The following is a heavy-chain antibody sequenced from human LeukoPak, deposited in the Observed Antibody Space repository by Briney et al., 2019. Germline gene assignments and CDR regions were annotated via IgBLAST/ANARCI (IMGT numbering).Heavy chain of an antibody. CDR3: AKEPYDSSGYYFRHQYFQH. CDR1: GFTFSSYG. D-gene: IGHD3-22*01. Sequence: PGGSLRLSCAASGFTFSSYGMHWVRQAPGKGLEWVAFIRYDGSNKYYADSVKGRFTISRDNSKNTLYLQMNSLRAEDTAVYYCAKEPYDSSGYYFRHQYFQHWGQGTLVTVSS. V-gene: IGHV3-30*02. CDR2: IRYDGSNK. J-gene: IGHJ1*01.